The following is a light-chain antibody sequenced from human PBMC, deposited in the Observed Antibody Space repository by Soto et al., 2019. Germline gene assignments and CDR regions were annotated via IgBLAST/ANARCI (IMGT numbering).Light chain of an antibody. CDR2: DDS. V-gene: IGLV3-21*02. Sequence: SYELTQPPSVSVAPGQTARITCGEDNIGTKSVHWYQQKPGQAPVLVVSDDSDRPSGIPERFSGSNSGNTATLTISRVEGGDEADYYCQVWDSASDHPVFGGGTQLTVL. J-gene: IGLJ2*01. CDR1: NIGTKS. CDR3: QVWDSASDHPV.